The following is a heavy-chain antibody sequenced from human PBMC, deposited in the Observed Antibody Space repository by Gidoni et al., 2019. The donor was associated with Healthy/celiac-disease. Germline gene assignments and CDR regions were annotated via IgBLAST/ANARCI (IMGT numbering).Heavy chain of an antibody. J-gene: IGHJ6*03. CDR3: ARVYVPARIAAPQYYYYYYMDV. CDR1: GGSFSGYY. V-gene: IGHV4-34*01. D-gene: IGHD6-6*01. Sequence: QVQLQQWGAGLLKPSETLSLTCAVYGGSFSGYYWSWIRQPPGKGLEWIGEINHSGSTNYNPSLKSRVTISVDTSKNQFSLKLSSVTAADTAVYYCARVYVPARIAAPQYYYYYYMDVWGKGTTVTVSS. CDR2: INHSGST.